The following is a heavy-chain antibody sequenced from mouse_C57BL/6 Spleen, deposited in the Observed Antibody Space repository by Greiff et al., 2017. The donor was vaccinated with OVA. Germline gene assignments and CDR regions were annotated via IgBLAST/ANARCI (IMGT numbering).Heavy chain of an antibody. V-gene: IGHV5-9-1*02. CDR3: TSDPIYYDYDLFAY. CDR1: GFTFSSYA. D-gene: IGHD2-4*01. Sequence: EVMLVESGEGLVKPGGSLKLSCAASGFTFSSYAMSWVRQTPEKRLEWVAYISSGGDYIYYADTVKGRFTISRDNARNTLYLQMSSLKSEDTAMYYCTSDPIYYDYDLFAYWGQGTLVTVSA. CDR2: ISSGGDYI. J-gene: IGHJ3*01.